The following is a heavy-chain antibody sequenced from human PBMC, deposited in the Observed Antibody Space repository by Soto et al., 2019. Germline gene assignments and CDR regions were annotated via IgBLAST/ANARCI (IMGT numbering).Heavy chain of an antibody. Sequence: EVQLVESGGGLVQPGGSLRLSCAASGFTFSSFSMHWVRQVPGKGLVWVSRINDDGSRIRYADSVKGRFTISRDNAKNTLYLQMNSLRAEDTAVYYCARDVELQGFDHWGQGTLVTVSS. V-gene: IGHV3-74*01. CDR3: ARDVELQGFDH. CDR1: GFTFSSFS. CDR2: INDDGSRI. J-gene: IGHJ4*02. D-gene: IGHD2-15*01.